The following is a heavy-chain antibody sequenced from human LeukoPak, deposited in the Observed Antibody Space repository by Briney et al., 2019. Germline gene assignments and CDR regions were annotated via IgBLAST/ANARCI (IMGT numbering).Heavy chain of an antibody. CDR3: AREGSDYGDYRYNWFDP. Sequence: PSETLSLTCTVSGGSISSYYWSWIRQPPGKGLEWIGYIYYSGSTNYNPSLRSRVTISVDTSKNQFSLKLSSVTAADTAVYYCAREGSDYGDYRYNWFDPWGQGILVTVSS. CDR1: GGSISSYY. J-gene: IGHJ5*02. V-gene: IGHV4-59*01. D-gene: IGHD4-17*01. CDR2: IYYSGST.